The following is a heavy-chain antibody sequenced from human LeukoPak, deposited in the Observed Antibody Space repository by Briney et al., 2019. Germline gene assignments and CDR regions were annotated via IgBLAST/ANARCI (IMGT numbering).Heavy chain of an antibody. CDR2: ISSNGGST. V-gene: IGHV3-64*01. Sequence: PGGSLRLSCAASGFTFSSYAMHWVRQAPGKGLEYVSAISSNGGSTYYANSVKGRFTISRDNSKNTLYLQMGSLRAEDMAVYYCARARGYSGYDFSDYWSQGTLVTVSS. CDR1: GFTFSSYA. CDR3: ARARGYSGYDFSDY. J-gene: IGHJ4*02. D-gene: IGHD5-12*01.